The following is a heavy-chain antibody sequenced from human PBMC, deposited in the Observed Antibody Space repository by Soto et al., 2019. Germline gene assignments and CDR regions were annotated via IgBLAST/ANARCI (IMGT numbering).Heavy chain of an antibody. V-gene: IGHV4-59*01. CDR2: IYYSGST. CDR3: ARAGWSSSWYFDY. J-gene: IGHJ4*02. CDR1: GASISSYY. D-gene: IGHD6-13*01. Sequence: QVQLQESGPGLVKPSETLSLTCTVSGASISSYYWSWIRQPPGKGLEWIGYIYYSGSTNYNPSLKSRVTTSVDTSKNQFSLKLSSVTAADTAVYYCARAGWSSSWYFDYWGQGTLVTVSS.